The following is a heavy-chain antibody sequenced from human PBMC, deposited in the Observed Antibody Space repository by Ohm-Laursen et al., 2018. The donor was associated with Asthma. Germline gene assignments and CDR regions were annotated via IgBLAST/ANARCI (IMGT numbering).Heavy chain of an antibody. CDR1: GGSVSGYY. CDR3: ARLDWALSMFDS. CDR2: MHSSGGA. J-gene: IGHJ4*02. D-gene: IGHD3-9*01. Sequence: SETLSLTWAVSGGSVSGYYWSWIRQPPGRGLEWIAYMHSSGGANYNPSLQSRVTLSVDTSNNRVSLRLSFVTAADTALYFCARLDWALSMFDSWGQGTLVTVSS. V-gene: IGHV4-59*02.